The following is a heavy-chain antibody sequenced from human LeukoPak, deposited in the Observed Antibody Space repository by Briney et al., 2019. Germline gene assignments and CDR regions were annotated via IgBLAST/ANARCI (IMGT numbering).Heavy chain of an antibody. J-gene: IGHJ4*02. Sequence: GESLKISCKGSGYTFTNNWIGWVRQTPGKGLEWMGIIYPGDSDPRYSPAFEGQVTISVDNSITTAYLQWSSLEASDTAMYYCARRRHCSSGSCEDFDFWGQGTLVTVSS. V-gene: IGHV5-51*01. D-gene: IGHD2-15*01. CDR1: GYTFTNNW. CDR2: IYPGDSDP. CDR3: ARRRHCSSGSCEDFDF.